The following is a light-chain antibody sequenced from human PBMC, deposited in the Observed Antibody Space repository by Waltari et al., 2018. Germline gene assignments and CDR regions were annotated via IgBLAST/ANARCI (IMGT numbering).Light chain of an antibody. Sequence: QSGLTQPPSVSGAPGQRVTISCTGSSSNIGAGYDVHWYQLFPGTAPNLLIYGNGNRPSGVPDRFSGSKSGTSASLAITGLQAEDEADYYCQSYDNTSGSIFGGGTKLTVL. CDR3: QSYDNTSGSI. V-gene: IGLV1-40*01. CDR1: SSNIGAGYD. CDR2: GNG. J-gene: IGLJ2*01.